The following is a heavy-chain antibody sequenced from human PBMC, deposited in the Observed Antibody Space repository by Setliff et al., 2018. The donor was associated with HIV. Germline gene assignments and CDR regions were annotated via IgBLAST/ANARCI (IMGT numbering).Heavy chain of an antibody. Sequence: SGPTLVNPTQTLTLTCTFSGFSLSTGAVGVGWVRQPPGKALEWLALIYWNDDKRYSPSLTSRVSITKDTSKNEVVLTMTNMDPVDTATYYCAHTPGRGYYGYKGTFDSWGQGTLVTVSS. CDR2: IYWNDDK. CDR1: GFSLSTGAVG. CDR3: AHTPGRGYYGYKGTFDS. J-gene: IGHJ4*02. D-gene: IGHD3-3*01. V-gene: IGHV2-5*01.